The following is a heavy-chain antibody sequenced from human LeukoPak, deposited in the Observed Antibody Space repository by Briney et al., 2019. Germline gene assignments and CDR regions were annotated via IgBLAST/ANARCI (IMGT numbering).Heavy chain of an antibody. V-gene: IGHV3-66*01. Sequence: PGGSLRLSCAASGFTVSSNYMSWVRQAPGKGLEWVSVIYSGGSTYYADSVKGRFTISRDNSKNTLYLQMNSLRAEDTAVYYCAREPDSGYDYPNDAFDIWGQGTMVTVSS. CDR2: IYSGGST. D-gene: IGHD5-12*01. CDR3: AREPDSGYDYPNDAFDI. J-gene: IGHJ3*02. CDR1: GFTVSSNY.